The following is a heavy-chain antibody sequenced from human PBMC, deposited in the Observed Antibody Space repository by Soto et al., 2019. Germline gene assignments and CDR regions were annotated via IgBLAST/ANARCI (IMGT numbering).Heavy chain of an antibody. D-gene: IGHD3-3*01. CDR3: ARDSGPPPTYDFWSGYYTDRYFDY. Sequence: ASVKVSCKASGYTFTGYYMHWVRQAPGQGLEWMGWINPNSGGTNYAQKFQGWVTMTRDTSISTAYMELSRLRSDGTAVYYCARDSGPPPTYDFWSGYYTDRYFDYWGQGNLVTVSS. CDR1: GYTFTGYY. V-gene: IGHV1-2*04. J-gene: IGHJ4*02. CDR2: INPNSGGT.